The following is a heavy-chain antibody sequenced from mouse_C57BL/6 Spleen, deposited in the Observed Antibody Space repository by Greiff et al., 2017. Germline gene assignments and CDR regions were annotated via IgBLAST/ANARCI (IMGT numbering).Heavy chain of an antibody. Sequence: VQLQQPGAELVRPGTSVKLSCKASGYTFTSYWMHWVKQRPGQGLEWIGVIDPSDSYTNYNQKFKGKATLTVDTSSSTAYMQLSSLTSEDSAVYYCARDDGYYPSYWGQGTLVTVSA. D-gene: IGHD2-3*01. V-gene: IGHV1-59*01. J-gene: IGHJ3*01. CDR3: ARDDGYYPSY. CDR2: IDPSDSYT. CDR1: GYTFTSYW.